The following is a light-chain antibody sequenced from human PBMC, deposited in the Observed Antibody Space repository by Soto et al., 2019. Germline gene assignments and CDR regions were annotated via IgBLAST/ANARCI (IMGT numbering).Light chain of an antibody. V-gene: IGLV2-14*01. CDR3: DSYTSSGTLV. Sequence: QSALTQPASVSGSPGQSIAISCIGTSSNVVGYNYVSWYQQYPGKAPKLMIYEVSSRPSGVSDRFSGSKSGNTASLTISGLQAEDEADYYCDSYTSSGTLVFGTGTKRTVL. CDR2: EVS. CDR1: SSNVVGYNY. J-gene: IGLJ1*01.